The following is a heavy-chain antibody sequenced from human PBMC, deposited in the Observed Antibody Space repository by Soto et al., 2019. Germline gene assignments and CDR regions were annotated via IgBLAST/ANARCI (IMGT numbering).Heavy chain of an antibody. CDR2: ISAYNGNK. D-gene: IGHD2-2*01. V-gene: IGHV1-18*01. CDR3: ARDSRGYCISTSCFNWFDP. CDR1: GYTFTSYG. J-gene: IGHJ5*02. Sequence: QVQLVQSGAEVTKPGASVKVSCKASGYTFTSYGISWVRQAPGQGLEWMGWISAYNGNKNYAQKLQGGVTMTADTSTSTAYMELRSLGSDDTAVYYCARDSRGYCISTSCFNWFDPWGQGTLVTVSS.